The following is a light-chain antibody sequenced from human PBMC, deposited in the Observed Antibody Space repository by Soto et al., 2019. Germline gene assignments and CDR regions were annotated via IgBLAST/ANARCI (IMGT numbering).Light chain of an antibody. Sequence: QSVLTQPASVSGSPGQSITISCTGTSSDAGGYNYVSWYQHHPGKAPKLMIYDVSNRPSGVSNRVSGSKSGNTASLTISGLQAEDEADYYCSSYTSSSTVVFGGGTKLTVL. CDR2: DVS. CDR1: SSDAGGYNY. J-gene: IGLJ2*01. CDR3: SSYTSSSTVV. V-gene: IGLV2-14*03.